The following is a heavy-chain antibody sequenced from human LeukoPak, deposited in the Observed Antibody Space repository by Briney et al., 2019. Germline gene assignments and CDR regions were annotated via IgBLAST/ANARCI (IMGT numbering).Heavy chain of an antibody. CDR2: IIPIFGTA. V-gene: IGHV1-69*01. J-gene: IGHJ5*02. Sequence: SVKVSCKASGGTFSSYAISWVRQAPGQGLEWMGGIIPIFGTANYAQKFQGRVTITADESTSTAYMELSSLRSEDTAVYYCARDLVRGVIMEDWFDPWGQGTLITVSS. D-gene: IGHD3-10*01. CDR3: ARDLVRGVIMEDWFDP. CDR1: GGTFSSYA.